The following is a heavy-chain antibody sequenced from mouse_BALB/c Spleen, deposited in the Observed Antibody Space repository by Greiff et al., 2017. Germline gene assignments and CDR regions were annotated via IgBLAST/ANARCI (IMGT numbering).Heavy chain of an antibody. Sequence: EVQLQQSGTVLARPGASVKMSCKASGYTFTSYWMHWVKQRPGQGLEWIGAIYPGNSDTSYNQKFKGKAKLTAVTSTSTAYMELSSLTNEDSAVYYCTNPDYGYVAWFAYWGQGTLVTVSA. CDR1: GYTFTSYW. CDR3: TNPDYGYVAWFAY. CDR2: IYPGNSDT. V-gene: IGHV1-5*01. D-gene: IGHD1-2*01. J-gene: IGHJ3*01.